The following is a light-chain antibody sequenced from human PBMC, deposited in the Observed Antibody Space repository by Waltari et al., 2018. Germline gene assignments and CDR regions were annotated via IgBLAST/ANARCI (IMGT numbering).Light chain of an antibody. Sequence: VILTQSPATLSLSPGERATLSCRASQSVSSNLAWFQQKPGQAPRLLIYGSSSRATGVPDRFSGSGSGTDSTLTISSLEPEDVGVYHCYQHSSGYTFGPGTKLDIK. CDR3: YQHSSGYT. V-gene: IGKV3-11*01. J-gene: IGKJ3*01. CDR1: QSVSSN. CDR2: GSS.